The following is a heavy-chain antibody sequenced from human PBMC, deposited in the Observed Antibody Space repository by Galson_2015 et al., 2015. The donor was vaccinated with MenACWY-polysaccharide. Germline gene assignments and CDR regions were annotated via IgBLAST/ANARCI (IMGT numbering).Heavy chain of an antibody. J-gene: IGHJ4*02. V-gene: IGHV3-7*01. CDR1: GFTFSTYW. CDR3: ARATYNGGWYPDYFDY. CDR2: IKPDGSDK. Sequence: SLRLSCAASGFTFSTYWMSWVRQAPGKGLEWVANIKPDGSDKYYVDSVKGRFTISRDNAKNSLYLQMNGLRAGDTAIFFCARATYNGGWYPDYFDYWGQGALVTVSS. D-gene: IGHD6-19*01.